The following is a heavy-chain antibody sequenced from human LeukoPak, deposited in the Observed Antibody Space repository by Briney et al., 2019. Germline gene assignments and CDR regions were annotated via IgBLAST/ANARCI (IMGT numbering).Heavy chain of an antibody. J-gene: IGHJ6*02. D-gene: IGHD6-13*01. CDR3: ARQLAAAGTGRRNYYYYGMDV. Sequence: GESLKISCKGSGYSFTSYWIGWMRQMPGKGLEWMGIIYPGDSDTRYSPSFQGQVTISADKSISTAYLQWSSLKASDTAMYYCARQLAAAGTGRRNYYYYGMDVWGQGTTVTVSS. CDR2: IYPGDSDT. CDR1: GYSFTSYW. V-gene: IGHV5-51*01.